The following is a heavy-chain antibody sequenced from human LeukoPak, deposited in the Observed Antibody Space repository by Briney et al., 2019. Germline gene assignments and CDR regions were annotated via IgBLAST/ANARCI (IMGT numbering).Heavy chain of an antibody. CDR1: GYTFTGYY. J-gene: IGHJ3*02. D-gene: IGHD3-10*01. V-gene: IGHV1-3*04. Sequence: ASVKVSCKASGYTFTGYYMHWVRQAPGQGLEWMGWINTSHGNTKYSQKFRGRVTITRDTSASTAYMELSSLRSEDTAVYYCARDRMVRGTDAFDIWGQGTMVTVSS. CDR2: INTSHGNT. CDR3: ARDRMVRGTDAFDI.